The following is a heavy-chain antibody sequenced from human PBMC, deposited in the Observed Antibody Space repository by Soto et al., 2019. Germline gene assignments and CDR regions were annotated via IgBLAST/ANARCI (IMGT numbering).Heavy chain of an antibody. CDR2: IYYSGST. CDR3: ARREGDAFDI. Sequence: PSETLSLTCTVSGGSISGYYWNWIRQPPGKGLEWIGYIYYSGSTNYNPSLKSRVTISVDTSKNQFSLKLSSVTAADTAVYYCARREGDAFDIWGQGTMVTVSS. V-gene: IGHV4-59*01. J-gene: IGHJ3*02. CDR1: GGSISGYY.